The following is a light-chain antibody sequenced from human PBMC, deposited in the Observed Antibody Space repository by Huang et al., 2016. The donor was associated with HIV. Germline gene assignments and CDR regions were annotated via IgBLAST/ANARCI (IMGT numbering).Light chain of an antibody. CDR2: GAS. CDR1: QAIYNY. V-gene: IGKV1-17*03. CDR3: LQHKNFHAPT. Sequence: DIQLTQSPSAMAASVGDRVIITCRATQAIYNYLAWFQQQPGKAPKRLIYGASSLETGGPARFSGSGSVTEFTLTINNLQPEDSATYFCLQHKNFHAPTFGQGTKVEIK. J-gene: IGKJ1*01.